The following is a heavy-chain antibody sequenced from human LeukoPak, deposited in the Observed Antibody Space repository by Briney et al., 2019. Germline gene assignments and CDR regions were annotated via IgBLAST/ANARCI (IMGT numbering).Heavy chain of an antibody. CDR2: ISGSGGST. V-gene: IGHV3-23*01. D-gene: IGHD1-26*01. J-gene: IGHJ6*03. Sequence: GGSLRLSCAASGFTFSSYAMSWVRQAPGKGLEWVSAISGSGGSTYYADSVKGRFTISRDNSKNTLYLQMNSLRAEDTAVYYCAKGPRGSGSPGSRMAGHYYYMDVWGKGTTVTVSS. CDR1: GFTFSSYA. CDR3: AKGPRGSGSPGSRMAGHYYYMDV.